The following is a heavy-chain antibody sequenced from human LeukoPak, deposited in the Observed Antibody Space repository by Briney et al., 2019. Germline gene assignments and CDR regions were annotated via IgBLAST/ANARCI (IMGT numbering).Heavy chain of an antibody. CDR2: INPNSGGT. V-gene: IGHV1-2*02. Sequence: GASVKVSCKASGYTFTGYYMHWVRQAPGQGLEWMGWINPNSGGTNYAQKFQGRVTMTRDTSISTAYMELSRLRSDDTAVYYCARGTDDFWSGYSNYYYYGMDVWGQGTTVTVSS. CDR3: ARGTDDFWSGYSNYYYYGMDV. CDR1: GYTFTGYY. J-gene: IGHJ6*02. D-gene: IGHD3-3*01.